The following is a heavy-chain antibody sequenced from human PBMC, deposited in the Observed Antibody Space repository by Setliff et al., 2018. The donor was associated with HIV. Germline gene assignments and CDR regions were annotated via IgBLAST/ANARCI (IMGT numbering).Heavy chain of an antibody. D-gene: IGHD3-10*01. CDR3: ARSSYYYGSGLDS. Sequence: SETLSLTCSVSGTSMSSYYWTWIRQSPGRGLEWIGHVSSSGSTNYNPSLESRLIISIDTSKSQISLTLTSLTTADTAVYYCARSSYYYGSGLDSWGQGTLGTVS. V-gene: IGHV4-59*01. CDR1: GTSMSSYY. CDR2: VSSSGST. J-gene: IGHJ5*02.